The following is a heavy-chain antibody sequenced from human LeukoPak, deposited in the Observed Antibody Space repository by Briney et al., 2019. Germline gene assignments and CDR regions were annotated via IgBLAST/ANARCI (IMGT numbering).Heavy chain of an antibody. Sequence: SQTLSLTCTVSGGSISSGSYYWSWIRQPAGKGLEWIGRIYTSGSTNYNPSLKSRVTISVDTSKNQFSLKLSSVTAADTAVYYCARGLRGSPAFDYWGQGTLVTVSS. CDR1: GGSISSGSYY. CDR3: ARGLRGSPAFDY. V-gene: IGHV4-61*02. J-gene: IGHJ4*02. CDR2: IYTSGST. D-gene: IGHD2-2*01.